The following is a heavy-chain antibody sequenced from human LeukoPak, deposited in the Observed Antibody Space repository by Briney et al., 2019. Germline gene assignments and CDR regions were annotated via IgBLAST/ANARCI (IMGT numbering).Heavy chain of an antibody. J-gene: IGHJ5*02. CDR3: ARDQMSYCTNGVCFALDP. CDR1: GYTFTSYG. CDR2: ISAYNGNT. V-gene: IGHV1-18*01. Sequence: GASVKVSCKASGYTFTSYGISWVRQAPGQGLEWMGWISAYNGNTNYAQKLQGRVTMTTDTSTSTAYMGLRSLRSDDTAVYYCARDQMSYCTNGVCFALDPWGQGTLVTVSS. D-gene: IGHD2-8*01.